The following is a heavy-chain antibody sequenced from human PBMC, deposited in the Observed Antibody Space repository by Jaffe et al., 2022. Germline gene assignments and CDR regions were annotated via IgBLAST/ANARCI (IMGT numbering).Heavy chain of an antibody. CDR3: AAVFSTIFGVESFDY. J-gene: IGHJ4*02. CDR2: IVVGSGNT. Sequence: QMQLVQSGPEVKKPGTSVKVSCKASGFTFTSSAVQWVRQARGQRLEWIGWIVVGSGNTNYAQKFQERVTITRDMSTSTAYMELSSLRSEDTAVYYCAAVFSTIFGVESFDYWGQGTLVTVSS. D-gene: IGHD3-3*01. CDR1: GFTFTSSA. V-gene: IGHV1-58*01.